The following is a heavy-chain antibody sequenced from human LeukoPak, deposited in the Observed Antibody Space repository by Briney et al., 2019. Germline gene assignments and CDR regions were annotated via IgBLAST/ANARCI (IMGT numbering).Heavy chain of an antibody. J-gene: IGHJ4*02. D-gene: IGHD6-13*01. CDR1: GGSFSGYY. V-gene: IGHV4-34*01. CDR2: INHSGST. Sequence: SETLSLTCAVYGGSFSGYYWSWIRQPPGKGLEWIGEINHSGSTNYNPSLKSRVTISVDTSKNQFSLKLSSVTAADTAVYYCASPGSPSGMAYDYWGQGTLVTVSS. CDR3: ASPGSPSGMAYDY.